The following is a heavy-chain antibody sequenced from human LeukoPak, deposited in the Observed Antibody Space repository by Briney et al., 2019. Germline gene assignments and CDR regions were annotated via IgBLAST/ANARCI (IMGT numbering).Heavy chain of an antibody. CDR2: IKQDGSEK. CDR1: GFTFSSYW. D-gene: IGHD5-18*01. J-gene: IGHJ4*02. CDR3: ASVLGYSYGSDFDY. V-gene: IGHV3-7*01. Sequence: GGSLRLSCAASGFTFSSYWMSWVRQAPGKGLEWVANIKQDGSEKYYVDSVKGRFTISRDNAKNSLYLQMNSLRAEDTAVYYCASVLGYSYGSDFDYWGQGTLVTVSS.